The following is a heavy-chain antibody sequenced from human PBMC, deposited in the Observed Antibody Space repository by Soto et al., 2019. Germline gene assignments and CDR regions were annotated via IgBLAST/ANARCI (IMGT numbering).Heavy chain of an antibody. Sequence: QVQLVQSGAEVKKPGASVKISCKASGYTFTRYTMNWVRQAPGQRLEWMGWINPDNGNTKSSQKFQDRVIITRDTSASTADMELSSLRSEDTAVYYGARGIATGQLDPWGQGTLVTVSS. CDR2: INPDNGNT. V-gene: IGHV1-3*01. CDR1: GYTFTRYT. J-gene: IGHJ5*02. D-gene: IGHD2-15*01. CDR3: ARGIATGQLDP.